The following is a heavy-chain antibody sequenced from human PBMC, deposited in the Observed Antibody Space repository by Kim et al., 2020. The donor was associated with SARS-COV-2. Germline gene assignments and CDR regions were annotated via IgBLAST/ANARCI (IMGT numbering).Heavy chain of an antibody. D-gene: IGHD1-26*01. V-gene: IGHV1-18*04. Sequence: ASVKVSCKASGYTFTTYGISWVRQAPGQGLEWMGWISAYTGNTIYAQKLQGRVTMTTDTSTSTAYMELRSLTSGDTAVYYCAREARGNYYAYWGQGTLVTVSS. CDR2: ISAYTGNT. CDR1: GYTFTTYG. CDR3: AREARGNYYAY. J-gene: IGHJ4*02.